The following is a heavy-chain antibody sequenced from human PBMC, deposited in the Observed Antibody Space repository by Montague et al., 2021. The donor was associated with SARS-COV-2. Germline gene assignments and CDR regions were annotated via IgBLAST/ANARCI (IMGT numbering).Heavy chain of an antibody. CDR1: GGSISSNY. D-gene: IGHD5-24*01. J-gene: IGHJ4*02. V-gene: IGHV4-59*01. CDR2: IYYSGST. CDR3: ARERWGPDYLDY. Sequence: SETLSLTCTVSGGSISSNYWNWIRQPPGRGLEWIGYIYYSGSTNYNPSLESRVTISADTSKNHLSLKLRSVTAADTAVYYCARERWGPDYLDYWGQGTLVTVSS.